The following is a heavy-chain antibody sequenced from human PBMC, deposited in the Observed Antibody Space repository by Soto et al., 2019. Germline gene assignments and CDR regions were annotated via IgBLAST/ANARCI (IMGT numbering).Heavy chain of an antibody. Sequence: PGGSLRPACTDACFSFFGYAMSWVRQAPGKGLEWVSTISGSGGHTYYADSVKGRFVVSRDNDKNTVYLHMSSLTGEDTAVYFCAKIEMGWFAHWGQGTQVTVSS. J-gene: IGHJ5*02. D-gene: IGHD2-8*01. CDR3: AKIEMGWFAH. V-gene: IGHV3-23*01. CDR1: CFSFFGYA. CDR2: ISGSGGHT.